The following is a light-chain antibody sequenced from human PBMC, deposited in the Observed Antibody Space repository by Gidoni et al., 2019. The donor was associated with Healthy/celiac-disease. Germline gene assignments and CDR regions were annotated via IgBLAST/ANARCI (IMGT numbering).Light chain of an antibody. CDR1: QSVSSN. CDR2: GAS. V-gene: IGKV3-15*01. CDR3: QQYNNWPRSIT. Sequence: EIVMTQSPATLSVSPGERATLSCRASQSVSSNLAWYQQKPGQAPRLLIYGASTRATGIPARFSGSGSGTEFPLTISSLQSEDFAVSYCQQYNNWPRSITFXQXTRLEIK. J-gene: IGKJ5*01.